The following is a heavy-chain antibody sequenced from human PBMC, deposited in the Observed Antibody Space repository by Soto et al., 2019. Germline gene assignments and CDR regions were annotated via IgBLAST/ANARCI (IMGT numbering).Heavy chain of an antibody. CDR1: GGSLSVNY. CDR2: IYYSGST. V-gene: IGHV4-59*01. J-gene: IGHJ6*03. D-gene: IGHD6-19*01. CDR3: AGASVAGAYYYYYMDV. Sequence: SETLSLTCAVYGGSLSVNYWSWIRQPPGKGLEWIGYIYYSGSTNYNPSLKSRVTISVDTSKNQFSLKLSSVTAADTAVYYCAGASVAGAYYYYYMDVWGKGTTVTVS.